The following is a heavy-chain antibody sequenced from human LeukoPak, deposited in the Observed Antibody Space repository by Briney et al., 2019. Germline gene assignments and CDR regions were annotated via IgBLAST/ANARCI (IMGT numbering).Heavy chain of an antibody. CDR1: GGTFSSYA. V-gene: IGHV1-69*06. D-gene: IGHD2-21*02. J-gene: IGHJ3*02. CDR2: IIPTFGTA. CDR3: ARAPNCGGDCYDAFDI. Sequence: SSVKVSCKASGGTFSSYAISWVRQAPGQGLEWMGGIIPTFGTANYAQKFQGRVMITADKSTSTAYMELSSLRSEDTAVYYCARAPNCGGDCYDAFDIWGQGTMVTVSS.